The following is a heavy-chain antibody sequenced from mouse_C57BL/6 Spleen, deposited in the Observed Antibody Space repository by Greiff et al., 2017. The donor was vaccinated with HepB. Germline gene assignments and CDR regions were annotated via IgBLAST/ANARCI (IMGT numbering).Heavy chain of an antibody. Sequence: EVMLVESGGGLVQPGGSLSLSCAASGFTFTDYYMSWVRQPPGKALEWLGFIRNKANGYTTEYSASVKGRFTISRDNSQSILYLQMNALRAEDSATDYCARLLGRYFDYWGQGTTLTVSS. CDR1: GFTFTDYY. J-gene: IGHJ2*01. CDR3: ARLLGRYFDY. V-gene: IGHV7-3*01. D-gene: IGHD3-3*01. CDR2: IRNKANGYTT.